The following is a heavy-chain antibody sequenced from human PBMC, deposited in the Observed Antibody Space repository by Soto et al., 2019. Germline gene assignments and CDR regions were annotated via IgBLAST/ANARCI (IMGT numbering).Heavy chain of an antibody. Sequence: GESLRLSCRASGFTFRTYALTWFRQAPGKGLEWIAAISGSAGTFYATSVKGRFTISRDNSRSTVYLQMHSLRAEDSAIYYCAKEKDYYFNWGSDRFTSHYWGRGTLVTVSS. CDR1: GFTFRTYA. J-gene: IGHJ4*02. CDR2: ISGSAGT. CDR3: AKEKDYYFNWGSDRFTSHY. V-gene: IGHV3-23*01. D-gene: IGHD3-16*02.